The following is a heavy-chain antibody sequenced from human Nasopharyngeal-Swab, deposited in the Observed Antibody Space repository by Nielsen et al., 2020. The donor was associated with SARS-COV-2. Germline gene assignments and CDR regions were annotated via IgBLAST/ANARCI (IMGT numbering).Heavy chain of an antibody. V-gene: IGHV4-34*01. CDR3: ARGLSSVVPAPILGLGPWYSYYYMDV. D-gene: IGHD2-2*01. Sequence: RDPAVNGLEGMGEINPGGGSTFSPSLKSRVSISVDPSKNQFSLRLTSVTAADTAVYYCARGLSSVVPAPILGLGPWYSYYYMDVWDKGTTVTVSS. J-gene: IGHJ6*03. CDR2: INPGGGS.